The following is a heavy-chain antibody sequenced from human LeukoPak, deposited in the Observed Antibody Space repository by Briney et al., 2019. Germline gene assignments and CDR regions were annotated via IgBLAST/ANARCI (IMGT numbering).Heavy chain of an antibody. V-gene: IGHV3-7*01. D-gene: IGHD2-2*03. CDR1: EFSPTNFW. CDR3: ATFVGIVSGTYTVPGGLLV. CDR2: IKHDGSEK. J-gene: IGHJ6*04. Sequence: PGGSLRLSCVASEFSPTNFWMTWVRRAPGRGLEWVANIKHDGSEKFYVDSVKGRLTISRDNAKNSLYLQMNSLRAEDTAVYYCATFVGIVSGTYTVPGGLLVWGKGTTVTVSS.